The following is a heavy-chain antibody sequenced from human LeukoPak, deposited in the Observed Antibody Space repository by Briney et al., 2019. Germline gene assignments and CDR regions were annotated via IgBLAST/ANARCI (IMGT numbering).Heavy chain of an antibody. V-gene: IGHV2-70*04. J-gene: IGHJ6*03. CDR2: IDWDDAK. CDR3: ARMGAASSGYSHYYYYMDV. Sequence: SGPALVKPTQPLTLTCTCSGFSLSTSGMRVSWIRQPTGKALEWLARIDWDDAKFYSTSLKTRLTISKDTSKNQVVLTMTNMDPVDTATYYCARMGAASSGYSHYYYYMDVWGERTTVTVSS. CDR1: GFSLSTSGMR. D-gene: IGHD3-22*01.